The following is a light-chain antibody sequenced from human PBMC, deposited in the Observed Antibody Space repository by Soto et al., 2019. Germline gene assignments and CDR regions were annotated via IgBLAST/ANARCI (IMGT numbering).Light chain of an antibody. J-gene: IGKJ1*01. CDR2: AAS. CDR3: QKYNSAPQT. V-gene: IGKV1-27*01. CDR1: QGIRNY. Sequence: DIQMTQSPSSLSASVGDRVTITCRANQGIRNYLAWYQQKPGKVPKLLIYAASTLQSGVPSRFSGSGSGTDFTITINSLQTEDVATYYCQKYNSAPQTFGQGTKVEIK.